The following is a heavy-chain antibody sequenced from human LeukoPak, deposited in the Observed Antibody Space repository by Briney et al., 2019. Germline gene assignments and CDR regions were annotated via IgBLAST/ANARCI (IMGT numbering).Heavy chain of an antibody. V-gene: IGHV4-31*03. CDR1: GDSISSGGYY. Sequence: SETLSLTCTVSGDSISSGGYYWSWIRQHPGKGLEWIGYIYYSGSTYYNPSLKSRVTISVDTSKNQFSLKLSSVTAADTAVYYCARERNDILTGYRWIDPWGQGTLVTVSS. J-gene: IGHJ5*02. CDR2: IYYSGST. D-gene: IGHD3-9*01. CDR3: ARERNDILTGYRWIDP.